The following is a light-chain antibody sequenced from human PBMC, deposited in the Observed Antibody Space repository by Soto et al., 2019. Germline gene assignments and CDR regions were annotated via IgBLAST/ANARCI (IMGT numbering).Light chain of an antibody. Sequence: QSVLTQPPSVSGAPGQRVTISCTGSSFNIGAGYDVHWYQQLPGTAPKLLIYGNNNRPSGVPDRFSGSKSGTSASLAITGLQAEDEADYYCQSYDSSLSGSVFGGGTQLTV. CDR2: GNN. V-gene: IGLV1-40*01. CDR3: QSYDSSLSGSV. CDR1: SFNIGAGYD. J-gene: IGLJ3*02.